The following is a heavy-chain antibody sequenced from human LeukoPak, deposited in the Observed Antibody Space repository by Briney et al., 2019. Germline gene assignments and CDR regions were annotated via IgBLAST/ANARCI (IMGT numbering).Heavy chain of an antibody. V-gene: IGHV3-33*01. CDR2: IWYDGSNK. J-gene: IGHJ3*02. D-gene: IGHD1-26*01. CDR3: ARDRRPNTGIVGVTDAFDI. Sequence: GGSLRLSCAASGFTFSSYAMHWVRQAPGKGLEWVAVIWYDGSNKYYADSVKGRFTISRDTSKNTLYLQMNSLRAEDTAVYYCARDRRPNTGIVGVTDAFDIWGQGTMVAVSS. CDR1: GFTFSSYA.